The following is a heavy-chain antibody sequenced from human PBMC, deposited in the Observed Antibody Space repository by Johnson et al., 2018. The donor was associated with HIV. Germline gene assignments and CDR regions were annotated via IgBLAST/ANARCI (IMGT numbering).Heavy chain of an antibody. Sequence: QVQLVESGGGLVKPGGSLRLSCAASNFTFSSYAMHCVRQAPGKGLGWVAIMSYDGSNKYYADSVKGRFTISRDNSKNTLYLQMNSLSAEDTAVYYCAKDQGGNSGNDAFDIWGQGTMVTVSS. CDR1: NFTFSSYA. V-gene: IGHV3-30-3*01. CDR3: AKDQGGNSGNDAFDI. D-gene: IGHD4-23*01. CDR2: MSYDGSNK. J-gene: IGHJ3*02.